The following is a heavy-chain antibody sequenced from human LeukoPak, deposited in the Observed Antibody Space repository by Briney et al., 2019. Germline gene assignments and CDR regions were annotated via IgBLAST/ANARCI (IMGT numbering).Heavy chain of an antibody. J-gene: IGHJ5*02. D-gene: IGHD7-27*01. CDR3: ARDLGS. CDR2: IDHSGST. CDR1: GYSISSGYY. Sequence: SETLSLTCTVSGYSISSGYYWGWIRQPPGKGLEWIGSIDHSGSTYYNPSLKSRVTISVDTSKNQFSLKLSSVTAADTAVYYCARDLGSWGQGTLVTVSS. V-gene: IGHV4-38-2*02.